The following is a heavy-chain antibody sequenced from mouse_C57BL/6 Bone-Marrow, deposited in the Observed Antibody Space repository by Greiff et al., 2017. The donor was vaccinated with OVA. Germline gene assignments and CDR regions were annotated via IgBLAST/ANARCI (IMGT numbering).Heavy chain of an antibody. CDR1: GYTFTSYW. CDR3: ASEDYDCDGY. CDR2: IYPGSGST. Sequence: QVQLKQSGAELVKPGASVKMSCKASGYTFTSYWITWVKQRPGQGLEWIGEIYPGSGSTNYNEKFKSKATLTVDKSSSTAYMQLSSLTSEDSAVYSCASEDYDCDGYWGQGTTLTVSS. J-gene: IGHJ2*01. V-gene: IGHV1-55*01. D-gene: IGHD2-4*01.